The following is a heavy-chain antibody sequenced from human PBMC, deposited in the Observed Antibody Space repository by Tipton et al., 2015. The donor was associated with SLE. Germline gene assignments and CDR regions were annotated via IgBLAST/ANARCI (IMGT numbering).Heavy chain of an antibody. V-gene: IGHV4-59*11. CDR1: GGSIESHY. D-gene: IGHD1-26*01. Sequence: TLSLTCTVSGGSIESHYWPWIRQPPGKELEWVGFFYDGGSTGYNPSLKSRVTISVDTSKNQFSLILTSVTAADTAVYYCAREGGWDTLVDYWGQGTMVTVSS. J-gene: IGHJ4*02. CDR3: AREGGWDTLVDY. CDR2: FYDGGST.